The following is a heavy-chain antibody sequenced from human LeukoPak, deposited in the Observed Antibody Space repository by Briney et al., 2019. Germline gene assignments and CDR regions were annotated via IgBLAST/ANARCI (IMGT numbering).Heavy chain of an antibody. CDR1: GYTFATYG. Sequence: ASVKVSCKASGYTFATYGISWVRQAPGQGLEWMGWISAYNGNTNYAQKLQGRVTMTTDTSTSTAYMELRSLRSDDTAVYYCARTPVGFNTVTPTDVRYWGQGTLVTVSS. V-gene: IGHV1-18*01. CDR2: ISAYNGNT. D-gene: IGHD4-17*01. J-gene: IGHJ4*02. CDR3: ARTPVGFNTVTPTDVRY.